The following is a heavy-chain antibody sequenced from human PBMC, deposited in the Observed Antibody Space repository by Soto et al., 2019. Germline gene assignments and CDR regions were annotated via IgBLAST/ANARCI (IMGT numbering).Heavy chain of an antibody. Sequence: EVQVVESGGGLVQPGRSLRLSCAASGFSLDDYAMPWVRQAPGKGLERVSGISWNSGTIGYADSVKGRFTISRDNTKNSMYMQMNSLRAEDTALYYCAKSTGGTANGMGVWGQGTTVTVSS. D-gene: IGHD2-21*02. J-gene: IGHJ6*02. CDR2: ISWNSGTI. CDR1: GFSLDDYA. CDR3: AKSTGGTANGMGV. V-gene: IGHV3-9*01.